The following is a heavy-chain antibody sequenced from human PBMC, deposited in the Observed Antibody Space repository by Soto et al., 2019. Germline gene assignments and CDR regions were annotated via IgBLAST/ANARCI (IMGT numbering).Heavy chain of an antibody. CDR1: GYTFSDYY. CDR2: ISPKSGGA. V-gene: IGHV1-2*02. D-gene: IGHD3-3*01. J-gene: IGHJ6*01. Sequence: TSVKVSCKAGGYTFSDYYIQWVRQAPGQGLEYMGWISPKSGGAAYAQKFRGRVTMTRDTSVNLAYLHLSSLNSDDTAVYYCAIDGNYDFWSGYWSHLGYYGMDVWGQGTTVSVCS. CDR3: AIDGNYDFWSGYWSHLGYYGMDV.